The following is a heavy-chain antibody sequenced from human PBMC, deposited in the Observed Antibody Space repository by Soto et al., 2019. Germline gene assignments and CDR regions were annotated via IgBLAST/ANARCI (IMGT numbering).Heavy chain of an antibody. V-gene: IGHV1-3*01. CDR1: GYTFTSYA. CDR3: ARDTYDFWSGYHPGMDV. D-gene: IGHD3-3*01. J-gene: IGHJ6*02. CDR2: INAGNGNT. Sequence: ASVKVSCKASGYTFTSYAMHWVRQAPGQRLEWMGWINAGNGNTKYSQKFQGRVTMTTDTSTSTAYMELRSLRSDDTAVYYCARDTYDFWSGYHPGMDVWGQGTTVTVSS.